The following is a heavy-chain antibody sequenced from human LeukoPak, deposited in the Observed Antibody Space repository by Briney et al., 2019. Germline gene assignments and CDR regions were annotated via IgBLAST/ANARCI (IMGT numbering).Heavy chain of an antibody. V-gene: IGHV4-39*01. J-gene: IGHJ4*02. CDR2: IYYSGST. CDR1: GGSISSSSYY. Sequence: PSETLSLTCTVSGGSISSSSYYWGWIRQPPGKGVEWIESIYYSGSTYYNPSLKSRVTISVDTSKNQFSLKLSSVTAADTAVYYCARLESGWYRVIDYWGQGTLVTVSS. D-gene: IGHD6-19*01. CDR3: ARLESGWYRVIDY.